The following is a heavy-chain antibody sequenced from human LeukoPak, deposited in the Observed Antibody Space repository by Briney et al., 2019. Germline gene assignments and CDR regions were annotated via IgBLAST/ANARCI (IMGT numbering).Heavy chain of an antibody. D-gene: IGHD1-1*01. CDR2: IYPGDSDT. CDR3: ARLQSRPQHAFDI. J-gene: IGHJ3*02. Sequence: GESLTISFTGSGYSFTSYWIGWVRQMPGKGLEWMGIIYPGDSDTRYSPSFQGQVTISADKSISTAYLQWSSLKASDTAMYNCARLQSRPQHAFDIWGQGTMVTVSS. V-gene: IGHV5-51*01. CDR1: GYSFTSYW.